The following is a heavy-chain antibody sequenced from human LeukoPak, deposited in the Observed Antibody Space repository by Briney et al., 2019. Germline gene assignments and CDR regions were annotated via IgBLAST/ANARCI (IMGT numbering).Heavy chain of an antibody. Sequence: GGSLRLSFSASGFTFSIYAMKWVRQAPGKGLEWVSYISSSGSTIYYADSVKGRFTISRDNAKNSLYLQMNSLRAEDSAVYFCASVRQFVDYWGQGTLVTVSS. CDR1: GFTFSIYA. D-gene: IGHD3-10*01. V-gene: IGHV3-48*03. CDR2: ISSSGSTI. CDR3: ASVRQFVDY. J-gene: IGHJ4*02.